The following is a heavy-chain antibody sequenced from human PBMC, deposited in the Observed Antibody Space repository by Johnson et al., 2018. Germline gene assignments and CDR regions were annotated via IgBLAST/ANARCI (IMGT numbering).Heavy chain of an antibody. D-gene: IGHD3-22*01. CDR1: GGSISSYY. V-gene: IGHV3-23*01. CDR3: ARARVNYYYYGMDV. J-gene: IGHJ6*02. CDR2: ISGSGGST. Sequence: VQLQESGPGLVKPSESLSLTCTVSGGSISSYYWSWIRQPPGKGLEWVSAISGSGGSTSYADSVKGRFTISRANSQNTLYLQMNSRRAEDTAVYYCARARVNYYYYGMDVWGQGTTVTVSS.